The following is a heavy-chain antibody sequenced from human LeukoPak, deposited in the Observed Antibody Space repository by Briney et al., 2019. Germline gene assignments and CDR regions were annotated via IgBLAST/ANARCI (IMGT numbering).Heavy chain of an antibody. V-gene: IGHV3-66*03. Sequence: GGSLRLSCAATGFSVRNYYMSWVRQAPGKGLEWVSLIRGSGETFYIDSVKGRITISRDDSKNTMYLQMNRLRVEDTAVYFCARDRAATEHWVEFDLWGQGTLVTVSS. CDR1: GFSVRNYY. CDR2: IRGSGET. D-gene: IGHD3-3*02. CDR3: ARDRAATEHWVEFDL. J-gene: IGHJ5*02.